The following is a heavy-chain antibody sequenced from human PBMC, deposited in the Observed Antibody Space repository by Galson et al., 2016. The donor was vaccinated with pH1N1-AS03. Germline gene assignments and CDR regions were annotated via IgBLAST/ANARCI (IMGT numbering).Heavy chain of an antibody. D-gene: IGHD3-10*01. V-gene: IGHV3-23*01. CDR2: ISGGVHNT. Sequence: SLRLSCAGSGFLVSNYAMSWVRQAPGKGPEWVPAISGGVHNTYYADSVRGRFTISRDSSKNTLYLQMNSLRAEGTAVYYCASGVISPDYWGQGTLVTVSS. J-gene: IGHJ4*02. CDR3: ASGVISPDY. CDR1: GFLVSNYA.